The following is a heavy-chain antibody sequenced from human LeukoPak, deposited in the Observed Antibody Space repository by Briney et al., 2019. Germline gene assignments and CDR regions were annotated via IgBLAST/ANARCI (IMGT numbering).Heavy chain of an antibody. D-gene: IGHD2-2*01. CDR3: ASTYLGLDP. Sequence: EAAVKVSRKASGYTFTSYYMHWVRQAPGQGVERVGIINPRGGSTRYAQKLQGRVTMTRDMSTITVYMELSSLRSEDTAVYYCASTYLGLDPGGKGTLVTVSS. CDR1: GYTFTSYY. V-gene: IGHV1-46*04. J-gene: IGHJ5*02. CDR2: INPRGGST.